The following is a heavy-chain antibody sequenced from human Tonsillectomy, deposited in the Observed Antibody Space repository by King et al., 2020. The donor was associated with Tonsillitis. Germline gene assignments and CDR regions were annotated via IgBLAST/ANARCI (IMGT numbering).Heavy chain of an antibody. CDR2: ISSSSSYI. V-gene: IGHV3-21*01. Sequence: VQLVESGGGLVKPGGSLRLSCAASGFTFSSYSMNWVRQAPGKGLEWVSSISSSSSYIYNADSVKGRFTISIDNSKNSLYLQMNSLRAEDTAVYYCARGPYYYDSSGYYGEYWGQGTLVTVSS. D-gene: IGHD3-22*01. J-gene: IGHJ4*02. CDR1: GFTFSSYS. CDR3: ARGPYYYDSSGYYGEY.